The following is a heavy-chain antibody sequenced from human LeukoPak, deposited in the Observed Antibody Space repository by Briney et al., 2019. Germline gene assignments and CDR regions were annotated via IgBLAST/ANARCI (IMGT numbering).Heavy chain of an antibody. Sequence: ASETLSLTCTVSGGSIRSYHWSWIRQPPGKRLEWIGYIYDSGSTNYNPSLKSRVTISIDTSKNQFPLKLSSVTAADTAVYYCARDAYCGGDCYSGFDYWGQGTLVTVSP. CDR3: ARDAYCGGDCYSGFDY. V-gene: IGHV4-59*01. CDR1: GGSIRSYH. J-gene: IGHJ4*02. D-gene: IGHD2-21*02. CDR2: IYDSGST.